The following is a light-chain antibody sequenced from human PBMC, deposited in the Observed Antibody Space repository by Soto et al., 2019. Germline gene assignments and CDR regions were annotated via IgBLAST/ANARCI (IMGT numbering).Light chain of an antibody. J-gene: IGKJ5*01. V-gene: IGKV3-11*01. CDR2: STS. CDR3: QQRGNWPPIS. Sequence: IVLTQSPATLSLSPGQRATLSCRASQSVGSYLAWYQQRPGQAPRLLIYSTSNRATGIPARFSGSGSGTDFTLTISSPEPEDFAIYYCQQRGNWPPISFGQGTRLEIK. CDR1: QSVGSY.